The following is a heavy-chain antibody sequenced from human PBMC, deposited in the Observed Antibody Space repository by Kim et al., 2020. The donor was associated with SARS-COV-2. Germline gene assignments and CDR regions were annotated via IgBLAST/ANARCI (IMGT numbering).Heavy chain of an antibody. CDR3: ARHQQLWFGELINDF. CDR1: VVSVSSSVSD. J-gene: IGHJ4*02. V-gene: IGHV4-39*01. Sequence: SETLSLTCTVSVVSVSSSVSDWGWIRQPPGKGLEWMGSIDYIVTTYYNPSLKSRVTISVDTSKNQFSLKLSSVTAADTALYYCARHQQLWFGELINDFWGQGTLVTVSS. CDR2: IDYIVTT. D-gene: IGHD3-10*01.